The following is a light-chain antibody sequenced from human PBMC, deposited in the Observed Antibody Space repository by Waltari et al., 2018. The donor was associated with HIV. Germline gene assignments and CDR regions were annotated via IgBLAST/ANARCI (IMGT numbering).Light chain of an antibody. CDR1: ALPKQY. J-gene: IGLJ2*01. CDR2: RDN. CDR3: QSADITNIWV. V-gene: IGLV3-25*03. Sequence: SSDLTQPPSMSLSPGQTARITCSGDALPKQYVYWYQQKPGQAPVLIISRDNERPSGVPDRFSGSRSGTTATATLTISGVQTEDEADHYCQSADITNIWVFGGGTKLTVL.